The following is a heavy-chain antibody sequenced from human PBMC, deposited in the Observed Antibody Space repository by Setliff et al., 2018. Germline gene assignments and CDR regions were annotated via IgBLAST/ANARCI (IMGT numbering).Heavy chain of an antibody. J-gene: IGHJ3*02. D-gene: IGHD1-26*01. CDR2: IGTSSSYI. CDR3: AREVVGAPSTFDI. Sequence: GGSLRLSCAASGFSFSSYSMNWVRQAPGKGLEWVSSIGTSSSYIYYADSVKGRFTISRDNARDSLFLQMSSLRAEDTAVYYCAREVVGAPSTFDIWGQGTMVTVSS. CDR1: GFSFSSYS. V-gene: IGHV3-21*01.